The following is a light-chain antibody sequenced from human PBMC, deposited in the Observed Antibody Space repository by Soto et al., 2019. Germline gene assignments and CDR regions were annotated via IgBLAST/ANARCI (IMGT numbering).Light chain of an antibody. CDR3: QQRSNWPLT. V-gene: IGKV3-11*01. Sequence: EIVLTQSPATLSLSPGERATLSCRASQSVSSYLAWYQQKPGQAPRLLIYDASKKATGIPARFSGSGSGTAFTLTLSSLEPEDFAVYYCQQRSNWPLTFGGGTKVEIK. CDR1: QSVSSY. CDR2: DAS. J-gene: IGKJ4*01.